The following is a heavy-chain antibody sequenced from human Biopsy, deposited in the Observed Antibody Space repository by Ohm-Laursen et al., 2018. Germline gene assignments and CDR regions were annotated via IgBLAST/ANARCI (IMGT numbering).Heavy chain of an antibody. CDR3: AKGQDLRGGAEYFQH. D-gene: IGHD2-15*01. J-gene: IGHJ1*01. CDR2: INPDSGTT. CDR1: GYTFTGQY. V-gene: IGHV1-2*02. Sequence: ASVKVSCKASGYTFTGQYLHWVRQVPGQGLEWMGWINPDSGTTKFAQDFQGRVTMTGDTSITTAYMELRRLRSDDTAVYYCAKGQDLRGGAEYFQHWGQGALVTVSS.